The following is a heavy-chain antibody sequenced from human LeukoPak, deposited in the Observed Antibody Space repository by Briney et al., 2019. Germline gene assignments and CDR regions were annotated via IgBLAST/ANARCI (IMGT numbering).Heavy chain of an antibody. CDR1: RGTFSSYA. CDR2: IIPIFGTA. J-gene: IGHJ4*02. CDR3: ASTRANPIANRWLFDY. D-gene: IGHD5-24*01. Sequence: GASVKVSCKASRGTFSSYAISWVRQARGQGLEGMGRIIPIFGTANDAQKFRGRVTITTDGSTSTADVELSSLRSEDTAVYYCASTRANPIANRWLFDYWGQGTLVTVSS. V-gene: IGHV1-69*05.